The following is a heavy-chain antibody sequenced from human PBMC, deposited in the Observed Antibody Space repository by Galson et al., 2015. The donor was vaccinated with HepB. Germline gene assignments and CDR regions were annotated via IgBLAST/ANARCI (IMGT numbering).Heavy chain of an antibody. CDR2: IFWDDDK. J-gene: IGHJ4*02. D-gene: IGHD3/OR15-3a*01. V-gene: IGHV2-5*02. CDR1: GFSLNSRGVG. Sequence: PALVKPTQTLTLTCTFSGFSLNSRGVGVGWIRQPPGKALEWLAPIFWDDDKRYTPLLESRLSVTKDTSQNQVVLKLTSVDPVDTATYYCAHMDLGLTSFAYWGQGTLVTVSS. CDR3: AHMDLGLTSFAY.